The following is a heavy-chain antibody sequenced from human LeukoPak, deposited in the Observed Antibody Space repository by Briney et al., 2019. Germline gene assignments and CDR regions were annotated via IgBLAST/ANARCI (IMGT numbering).Heavy chain of an antibody. CDR1: GYTFTSYY. V-gene: IGHV1-46*01. Sequence: ASVKVSCKASGYTFTSYYMHWVRQAPGQGLEWMGRINPSGGSTSYAQKFQGRVTMTRDMSTSTVYMELSSLRSEDTAVYYCARQYSSGWYSDWGQGTLVTVSS. D-gene: IGHD6-19*01. CDR3: ARQYSSGWYSD. CDR2: INPSGGST. J-gene: IGHJ4*02.